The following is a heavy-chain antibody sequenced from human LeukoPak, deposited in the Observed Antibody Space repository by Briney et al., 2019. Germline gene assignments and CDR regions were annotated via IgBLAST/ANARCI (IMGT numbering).Heavy chain of an antibody. CDR1: GFTFSSYG. Sequence: GGSLRLSCAASGFTFSSYGMHWVRQAPGKGLEWVAVISYDGSNKYYADSVKGRFTISRDKSKNTLYLQMNSLRADDTAVYYCAKEGRYYDSSGYFLFDYWGQGTLVTVSS. D-gene: IGHD3-22*01. J-gene: IGHJ4*02. V-gene: IGHV3-30*18. CDR3: AKEGRYYDSSGYFLFDY. CDR2: ISYDGSNK.